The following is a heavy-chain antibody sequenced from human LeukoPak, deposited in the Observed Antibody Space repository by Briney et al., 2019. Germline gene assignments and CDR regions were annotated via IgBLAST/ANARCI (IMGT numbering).Heavy chain of an antibody. Sequence: EASVKVSCKASGGTFSSYAISWVRQAPGQGLEWMGGIIPIFGTANYAQKFQGRVTITADESTSTAYMELSSLRSEDTAVYYCARTPLGAVAGSYFDYWGQGTLVTVSS. D-gene: IGHD6-19*01. J-gene: IGHJ4*02. CDR1: GGTFSSYA. CDR3: ARTPLGAVAGSYFDY. V-gene: IGHV1-69*13. CDR2: IIPIFGTA.